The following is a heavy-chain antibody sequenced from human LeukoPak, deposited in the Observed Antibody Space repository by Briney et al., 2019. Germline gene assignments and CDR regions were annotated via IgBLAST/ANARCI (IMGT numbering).Heavy chain of an antibody. V-gene: IGHV3-9*01. J-gene: IGHJ6*03. CDR2: FSWNSGSI. Sequence: PGGSLRLPCAALGFTFDDYGMHWVRQAPGKGLEWASVFSWNSGSIGYADSVKGRFTISRDNAKNSLYLQMNSLRAEDTALYYCAKDFQQSNYYCYMDVWGKGTTVTVSS. CDR3: AKDFQQSNYYCYMDV. CDR1: GFTFDDYG. D-gene: IGHD4-11*01.